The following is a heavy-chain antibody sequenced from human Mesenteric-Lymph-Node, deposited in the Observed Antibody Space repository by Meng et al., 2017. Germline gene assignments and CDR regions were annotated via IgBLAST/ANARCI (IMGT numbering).Heavy chain of an antibody. J-gene: IGHJ4*02. CDR2: MNPNSGNT. CDR1: GYTFTSYD. D-gene: IGHD1-26*01. Sequence: ASVKVSCKASGYTFTSYDINWVRQATGQGLEWMGWMNPNSGNTGYAQKFQGRVTITADESTSTAYMELSSLRSEDTAVYYCARVGFGGSYPDYWGQGTLVTVSS. V-gene: IGHV1-8*03. CDR3: ARVGFGGSYPDY.